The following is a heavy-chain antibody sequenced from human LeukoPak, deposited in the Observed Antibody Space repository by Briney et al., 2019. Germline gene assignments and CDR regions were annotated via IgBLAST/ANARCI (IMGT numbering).Heavy chain of an antibody. Sequence: GASVKVSCKSSGYTFTGYYMHWVRQAPGQGREGMGWISAYNGNTNYAQNLQGRVTMNTDTSTSTAYIELRSLRSDDTAVYYCAGDRIKMVRGVSKSFDYWGQGTLVTVSS. V-gene: IGHV1-18*04. J-gene: IGHJ4*02. D-gene: IGHD3-10*01. CDR1: GYTFTGYY. CDR3: AGDRIKMVRGVSKSFDY. CDR2: ISAYNGNT.